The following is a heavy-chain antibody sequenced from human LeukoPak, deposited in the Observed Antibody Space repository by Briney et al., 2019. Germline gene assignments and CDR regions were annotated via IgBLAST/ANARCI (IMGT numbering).Heavy chain of an antibody. CDR2: INWNGGST. J-gene: IGHJ4*02. V-gene: IGHV3-20*04. Sequence: GGSLRLSCAASGFTFDDYGMSWVRQAPGKGLEWVSGINWNGGSTGYADSVKGRFIISRDNAKNYVHLQMDSLRAEDTAVYYCARDQGSADYWGQGTLVTVSS. CDR1: GFTFDDYG. CDR3: ARDQGSADY.